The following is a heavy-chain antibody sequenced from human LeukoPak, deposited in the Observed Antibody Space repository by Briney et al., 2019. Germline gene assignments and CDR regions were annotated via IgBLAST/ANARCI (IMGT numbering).Heavy chain of an antibody. D-gene: IGHD3-3*01. J-gene: IGHJ4*02. CDR1: GGSFSGYY. CDR3: ARVGFWSGYRIDY. CDR2: INHSGST. V-gene: IGHV4-34*01. Sequence: PSETLSLTCAVYGGSFSGYYWSWIRQPPGKGLEWIGEINHSGSTNYNPSLKSRVTISVDTSKNQFSLKLSSVIAADTAVYYCARVGFWSGYRIDYWGQGTLVTVSS.